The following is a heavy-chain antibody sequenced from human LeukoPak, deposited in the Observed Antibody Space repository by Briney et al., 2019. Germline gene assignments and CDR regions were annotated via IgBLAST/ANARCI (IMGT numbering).Heavy chain of an antibody. Sequence: PSETLSLTCAVYGGSFSGYYWSWIRQPPGKGLEWIGEINHSGSTNDNPSLKSRVTISVDTSKNQFSLKLSSVTAADTAVYYCARAGYCSSTSCQPLHYYGSGSYYYWGQGTLVTVSS. CDR2: INHSGST. J-gene: IGHJ4*02. CDR3: ARAGYCSSTSCQPLHYYGSGSYYY. CDR1: GGSFSGYY. D-gene: IGHD2-2*01. V-gene: IGHV4-34*01.